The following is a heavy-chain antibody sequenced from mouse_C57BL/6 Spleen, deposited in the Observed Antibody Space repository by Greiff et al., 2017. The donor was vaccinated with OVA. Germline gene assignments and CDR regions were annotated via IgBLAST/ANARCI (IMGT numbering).Heavy chain of an antibody. Sequence: QVQLQQSGAELVRPGTSVKVSCKASGYAFTNYLIEWVKQRPGRGLEWIGRIDPNSGGTKYNEKFKSKATLTVDKPSSTAYMQLSSLTSEDSAVYYCARECDYDEKDYYYAMDYWGQGTSVTVSS. CDR2: IDPNSGGT. V-gene: IGHV1-54*01. CDR3: ARECDYDEKDYYYAMDY. CDR1: GYAFTNYL. J-gene: IGHJ4*01. D-gene: IGHD2-4*01.